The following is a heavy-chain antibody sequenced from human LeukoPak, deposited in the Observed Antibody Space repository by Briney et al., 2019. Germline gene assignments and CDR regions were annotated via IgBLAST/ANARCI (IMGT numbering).Heavy chain of an antibody. D-gene: IGHD6-13*01. CDR2: INHSGST. Sequence: SETLSLTCAVYGGSFSGYYWSWIRQPPGKGLEWIGEINHSGSTNYSPSLKSRVTISVDTSKNQFSLKLSSVTAADTAVYYCAREAVTGIAAAGIGFDPWGQGTLVTVSS. CDR3: AREAVTGIAAAGIGFDP. J-gene: IGHJ5*02. V-gene: IGHV4-34*01. CDR1: GGSFSGYY.